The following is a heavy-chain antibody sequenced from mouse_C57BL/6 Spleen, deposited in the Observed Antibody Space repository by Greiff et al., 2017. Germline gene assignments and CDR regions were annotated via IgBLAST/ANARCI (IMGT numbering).Heavy chain of an antibody. CDR2: IDPETGGT. Sequence: QLQQSGAELVRPGASVTLSCKASGYTFTDYEMHWVKQTPVHGLEWIGAIDPETGGTAYNQKFKGKAILTADKSSSTAYMELRSLTSEDSAVYYCTAYGNYGFAYWGQGTLVTVSA. CDR1: GYTFTDYE. J-gene: IGHJ3*01. D-gene: IGHD2-1*01. V-gene: IGHV1-15*01. CDR3: TAYGNYGFAY.